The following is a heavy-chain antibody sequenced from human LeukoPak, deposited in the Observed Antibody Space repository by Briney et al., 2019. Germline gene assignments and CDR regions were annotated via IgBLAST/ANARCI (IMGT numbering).Heavy chain of an antibody. J-gene: IGHJ4*02. D-gene: IGHD3-10*01. CDR3: AKGLSRAFGTYYFDF. V-gene: IGHV3-23*01. CDR1: RFTFNLYA. Sequence: GGSLRLSCVASRFTFNLYAMNWVRQAPGKGLEWVSGISGSGGSTYYADSVKGRFTISRDNSKSTLSLQMNSLRDDDTAVYFCAKGLSRAFGTYYFDFWGRGTLVTVSS. CDR2: ISGSGGST.